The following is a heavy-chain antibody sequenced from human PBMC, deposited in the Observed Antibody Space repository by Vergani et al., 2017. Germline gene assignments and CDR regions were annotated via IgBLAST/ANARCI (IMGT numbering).Heavy chain of an antibody. CDR2: LYASGST. Sequence: VQLQESGPGLVKPAETLSLICDVFDFISNGHYWGWIRPSPGKGLEWIGSLYASGSTYYSPSLKSRVAISMDTSKNHFSLRLIIVTAADTAVYYCARHLSGYSYGVFDYWGQGREVTVSS. CDR3: ARHLSGYSYGVFDY. CDR1: DFISNGHY. V-gene: IGHV4-38-2*01. D-gene: IGHD5-18*01. J-gene: IGHJ4*02.